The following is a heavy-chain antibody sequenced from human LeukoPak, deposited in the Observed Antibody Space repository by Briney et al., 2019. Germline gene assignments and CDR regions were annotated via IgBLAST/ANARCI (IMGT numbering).Heavy chain of an antibody. Sequence: GGSLRLSCAASGFTVSSNYMSWVRQAPGKGLVWVSVIYSGGSTYYADSVKGRFTISRDNSKNTLYLQMNSLRAEDTAVYYCARDIGSRAFDIWGRGTMVTVSS. J-gene: IGHJ3*02. V-gene: IGHV3-66*01. CDR3: ARDIGSRAFDI. D-gene: IGHD2-15*01. CDR2: IYSGGST. CDR1: GFTVSSNY.